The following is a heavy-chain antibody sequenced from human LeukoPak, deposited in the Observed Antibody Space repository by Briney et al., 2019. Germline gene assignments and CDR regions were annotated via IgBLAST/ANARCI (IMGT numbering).Heavy chain of an antibody. V-gene: IGHV7-4-1*02. J-gene: IGHJ3*02. D-gene: IGHD3-9*01. CDR3: ARCPDILTGPPPEAFDI. CDR1: GYTFTSYA. Sequence: GASVKVSCKASGYTFTSYAMNWVRQAPGQGLEWMGWINTNTGNPTYAQGFTGRFVFSLDTSVSTAYLQISSLKAEDTAVYYCARCPDILTGPPPEAFDIWGQGTMVTVSS. CDR2: INTNTGNP.